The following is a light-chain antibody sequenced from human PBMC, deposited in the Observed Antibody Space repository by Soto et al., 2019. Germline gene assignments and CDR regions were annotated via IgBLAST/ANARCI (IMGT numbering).Light chain of an antibody. CDR2: DVS. V-gene: IGLV2-14*03. J-gene: IGLJ1*01. CDR3: SSYTSGSTPWV. Sequence: SVLTQPTSVSGSPGQSITISCTGTSSDVGNYNYVSWYQHHPGKAPKLMICDVSDRPSGVSNRFSGSKSGNTASLTISGLQAEDEADYYCSSYTSGSTPWVFGTGTKVTVL. CDR1: SSDVGNYNY.